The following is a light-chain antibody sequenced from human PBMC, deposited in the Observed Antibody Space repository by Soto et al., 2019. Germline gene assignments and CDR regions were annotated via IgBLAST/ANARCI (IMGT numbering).Light chain of an antibody. CDR3: QKYNNAPLT. V-gene: IGKV1-27*01. CDR1: QGISNF. CDR2: AAS. J-gene: IGKJ1*01. Sequence: DLQMTQSPSSLSAYVGDRVTITCRASQGISNFLAWYQQKPGKVPKLLIYAASTLQSGVPSRFSGSASGTDFTLTISSLQPEDVATYYCQKYNNAPLTFGQGTKVEIK.